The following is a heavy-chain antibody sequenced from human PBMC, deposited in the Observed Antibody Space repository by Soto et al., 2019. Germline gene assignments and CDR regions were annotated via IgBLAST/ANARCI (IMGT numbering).Heavy chain of an antibody. Sequence: QVQLEQSGAEVKKPGSSVRVSCKASGGPFSNDIITWVRQAPGQGLEWMGRIIPLLTTSTYAQKFQGRLTITADRSTGTAYMDLKNLTSADTAVYYCARDSPIGSTFSGYDAIDYWDQGTRITVSS. V-gene: IGHV1-69*08. CDR3: ARDSPIGSTFSGYDAIDY. J-gene: IGHJ4*02. D-gene: IGHD5-12*01. CDR2: IIPLLTTS. CDR1: GGPFSNDI.